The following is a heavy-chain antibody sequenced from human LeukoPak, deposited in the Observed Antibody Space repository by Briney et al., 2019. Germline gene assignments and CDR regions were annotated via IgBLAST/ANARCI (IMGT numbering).Heavy chain of an antibody. V-gene: IGHV3-23*01. J-gene: IGHJ4*02. D-gene: IGHD3-3*01. Sequence: GGSLRLSCAASGFTFSSYAMSWVRQAPGKGLEWVSAISGSGGSTYYADSVKGRFTISRDNSKNTLYLQMNSLRAADTAVYYCARDRGGAYDFWSGYYTGYFDYWGQGTLVPVSS. CDR1: GFTFSSYA. CDR2: ISGSGGST. CDR3: ARDRGGAYDFWSGYYTGYFDY.